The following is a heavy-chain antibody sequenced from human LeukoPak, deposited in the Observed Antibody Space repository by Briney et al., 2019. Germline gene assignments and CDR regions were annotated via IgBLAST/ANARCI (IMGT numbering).Heavy chain of an antibody. D-gene: IGHD3-16*01. CDR2: ISTSGGST. Sequence: GGSLRLSCTASGFTFSRYAMLWVRQAPGKGLEYVSAISTSGGSTYYADSVKGRFTISRDNSKNTLYLQMSSLRDEDTAVYYCVGGFYWGQGTLVTVSS. V-gene: IGHV3-64D*06. CDR3: VGGFY. J-gene: IGHJ4*02. CDR1: GFTFSRYA.